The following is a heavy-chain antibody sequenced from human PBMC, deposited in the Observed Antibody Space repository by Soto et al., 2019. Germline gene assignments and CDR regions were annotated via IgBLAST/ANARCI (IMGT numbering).Heavy chain of an antibody. CDR2: IYHSGST. V-gene: IGHV4-38-2*01. CDR3: ARLLPPPYEGSSPLDY. D-gene: IGHD6-6*01. CDR1: GYSISSGYY. J-gene: IGHJ4*02. Sequence: LSLTCAVSGYSISSGYYWGWIRQPPGKGLEWIGSIYHSGSTYYNPSLKSRVTISVDTSKNQFSLKLSSVTAADTAVYYCARLLPPPYEGSSPLDYWGQGTLVTVSS.